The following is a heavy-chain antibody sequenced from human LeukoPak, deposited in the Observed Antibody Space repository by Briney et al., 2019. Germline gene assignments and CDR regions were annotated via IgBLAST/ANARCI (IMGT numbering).Heavy chain of an antibody. D-gene: IGHD3-9*01. CDR1: GFTFSSYW. J-gene: IGHJ3*02. Sequence: GGSLRLSCAASGFTFSSYWMHWVRQAPGKGLVWVSRINSDGSSTSYADSVKGRFTISRDNAKNKLYLQMNSLRAEDTAVYYCARDSDISDAFDIWGQGTMVTVSS. CDR2: INSDGSST. V-gene: IGHV3-74*01. CDR3: ARDSDISDAFDI.